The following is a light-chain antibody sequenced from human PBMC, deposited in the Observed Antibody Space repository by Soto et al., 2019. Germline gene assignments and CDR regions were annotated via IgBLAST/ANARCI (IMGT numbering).Light chain of an antibody. CDR3: SSYGGSNNLV. CDR1: ISDVGGYSY. J-gene: IGLJ2*01. CDR2: EVS. V-gene: IGLV2-8*01. Sequence: QSALTQPPSASGSPGESVTISCTGAISDVGGYSYVSWYQQHPGKAPKLMIYEVSKRPSGVPDRFSGSKSGNTASLTVSGLQAEDEADYYCSSYGGSNNLVFGGGTKLTVL.